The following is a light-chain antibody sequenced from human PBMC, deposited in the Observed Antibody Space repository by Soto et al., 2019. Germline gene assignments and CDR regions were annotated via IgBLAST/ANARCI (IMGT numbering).Light chain of an antibody. CDR2: DAS. V-gene: IGKV1-5*01. Sequence: DLQMTQSPSTLSASVGDRVTITCRASQSISTWLAWYQQKPGKAPQLLIYDASSLESGVPVRFSGSGSGTEFTLTISSLQPDDFANYYCQHYTSFPYTFGQGTKLEIK. J-gene: IGKJ2*01. CDR3: QHYTSFPYT. CDR1: QSISTW.